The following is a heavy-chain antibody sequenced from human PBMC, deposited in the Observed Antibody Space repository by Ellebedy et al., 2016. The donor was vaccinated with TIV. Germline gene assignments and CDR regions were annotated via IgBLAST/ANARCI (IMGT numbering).Heavy chain of an antibody. CDR3: ARSGPQEWEIMYWVLHH. D-gene: IGHD1-26*01. J-gene: IGHJ4*01. CDR2: IISISGST. Sequence: AASVKVSCKASGDTFNNYAFSWVRQAPGHALEWVGGIISISGSTQYAQKFEGRVTITADKSTGTTYMELTSLRSEDTAVYYCARSGPQEWEIMYWVLHHWGHGTLVTVSS. CDR1: GDTFNNYA. V-gene: IGHV1-69*06.